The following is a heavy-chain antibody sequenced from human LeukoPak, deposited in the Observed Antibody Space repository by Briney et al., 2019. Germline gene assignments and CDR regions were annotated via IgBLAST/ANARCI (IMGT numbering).Heavy chain of an antibody. D-gene: IGHD6-13*01. CDR3: AKNPPGYSSSWYADYYYYGMDV. CDR1: GFTFSSYG. J-gene: IGHJ6*02. V-gene: IGHV3-30*18. CDR2: ISYDGSNK. Sequence: GGSLRLSCAASGFTFSSYGMHWVRRAPGKGLEWVAVISYDGSNKYYADSVKGRFTISRDNSKNTLYLQMNSLRAEDTAVYYCAKNPPGYSSSWYADYYYYGMDVWGQGTAVTVSS.